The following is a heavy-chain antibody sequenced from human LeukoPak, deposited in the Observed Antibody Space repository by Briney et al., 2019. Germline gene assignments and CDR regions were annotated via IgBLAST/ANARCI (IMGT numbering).Heavy chain of an antibody. V-gene: IGHV3-21*01. CDR3: ASYRDAYSFHGYY. CDR2: ISSSGNHI. J-gene: IGHJ4*02. CDR1: GFTFSSYS. D-gene: IGHD5-24*01. Sequence: GGSLRLSCAASGFTFSSYSMNWVRQAPGKGLGWVACISSSGNHIHYGDSVKGRFTISRDNAKNSLYLQMNSLRAEDTAVYYCASYRDAYSFHGYYWGQGTQVTVSS.